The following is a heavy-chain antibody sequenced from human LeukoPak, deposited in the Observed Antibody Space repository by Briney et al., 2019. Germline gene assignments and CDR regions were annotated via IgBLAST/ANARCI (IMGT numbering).Heavy chain of an antibody. CDR1: GGSISSSDYD. CDR3: VTAPLDYYGSRWYAFDI. CDR2: IFHSGST. Sequence: PSETLSLTCTVSGGSISSSDYDWGWIRQPPGKGLEWIGSIFHSGSTKYNPSLKSRVTISVDTSKNQFSLKLSFVTAADTAVYYCVTAPLDYYGSRWYAFDIWGQGTMVTVSS. D-gene: IGHD3-10*01. J-gene: IGHJ3*02. V-gene: IGHV4-39*07.